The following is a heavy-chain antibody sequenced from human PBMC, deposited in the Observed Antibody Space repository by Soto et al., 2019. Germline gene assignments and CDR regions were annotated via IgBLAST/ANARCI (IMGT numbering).Heavy chain of an antibody. V-gene: IGHV3-21*01. CDR2: TFNFDGSQ. CDR3: AREEGYSGGGSCFRSAFDL. CDR1: GFALSTYS. Sequence: GGSLRLSCAASGFALSTYSIGWVRQAPGKGLEWVTFTFNFDGSQYYADSVKGRFAISRDNAKNSVYLQMNSLRAEDTAVYFCAREEGYSGGGSCFRSAFDLWGQGTVVTVSS. J-gene: IGHJ3*01. D-gene: IGHD2-15*01.